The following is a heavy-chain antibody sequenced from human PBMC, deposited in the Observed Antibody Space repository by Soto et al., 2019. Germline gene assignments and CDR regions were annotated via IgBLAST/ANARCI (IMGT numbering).Heavy chain of an antibody. V-gene: IGHV3-21*01. J-gene: IGHJ6*01. CDR2: ISSSSSYI. CDR3: ARDLRYIYGHLHYYYYCMDV. CDR1: GFTFSSYS. Sequence: PGRSLRLSCAASGFTFSSYSMNCVRQAPWKGLEWVSCISSSSSYIYYADSVKGRFTISRDNAKNSLYLQMNSPRAADTAVYYCARDLRYIYGHLHYYYYCMDVWGEGTPLTVSS. D-gene: IGHD5-18*01.